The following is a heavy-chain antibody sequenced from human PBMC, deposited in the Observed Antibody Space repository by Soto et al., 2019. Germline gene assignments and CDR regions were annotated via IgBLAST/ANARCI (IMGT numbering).Heavy chain of an antibody. CDR3: ARGPGGTTGVDYYGMDV. V-gene: IGHV4-4*02. CDR2: IYHSGST. CDR1: GGSISSSNW. D-gene: IGHD1-7*01. Sequence: QVQLQESGPGLVKPSGTLSLTCAVSGGSISSSNWWSWVRQPPGKGLEWIGEIYHSGSTNYNPSLKSRVTISVDQSKNQFSLKLSSVTAADTAVYYCARGPGGTTGVDYYGMDVWGQGTTVTVSS. J-gene: IGHJ6*02.